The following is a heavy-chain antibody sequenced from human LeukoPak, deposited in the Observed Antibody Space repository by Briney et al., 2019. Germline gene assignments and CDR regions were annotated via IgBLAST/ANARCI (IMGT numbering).Heavy chain of an antibody. J-gene: IGHJ4*02. V-gene: IGHV4-39*01. D-gene: IGHD6-6*01. CDR1: GDSISSSGYY. CDR2: LYLGETT. CDR3: ARLERSGKSSSLHY. Sequence: SETLSLTCSVSGDSISSSGYYWGWIRQPPGKGLEWIGSLYLGETTSYNLSLRGRVTISVDTSKNQFSLKLTSVTTADTAVYYCARLERSGKSSSLHYWGQGILVTVSS.